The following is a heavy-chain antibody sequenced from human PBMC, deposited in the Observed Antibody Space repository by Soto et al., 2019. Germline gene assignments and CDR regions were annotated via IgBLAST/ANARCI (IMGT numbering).Heavy chain of an antibody. J-gene: IGHJ6*02. CDR1: GFTFSSYS. CDR2: ISSGSSYI. Sequence: EVQLVESGGGLVKPGGSLRLSCAASGFTFSSYSINWVRQAPGEGLEWVSSISSGSSYIYYADSVKGRFTISRDNAKNSLYLQMNSLRAEDTAGYYCARGRGSGRYSSDYGMDVWGQGTTVTVSS. CDR3: ARGRGSGRYSSDYGMDV. V-gene: IGHV3-21*01. D-gene: IGHD3-10*01.